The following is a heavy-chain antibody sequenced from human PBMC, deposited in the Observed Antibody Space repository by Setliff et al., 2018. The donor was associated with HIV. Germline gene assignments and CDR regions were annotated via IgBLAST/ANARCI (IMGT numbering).Heavy chain of an antibody. CDR3: ARGRFHRLHRPYSGSGSLGIQYFDY. D-gene: IGHD3-10*01. J-gene: IGHJ4*02. CDR2: INHSGST. CDR1: GGSFSGYY. Sequence: SETLSLTCAVYGGSFSGYYWSWIRQPPGKGLEWIGEINHSGSTNYNPSLKSRVTISVDTFKNQFSLKLSSVTAADTAVYYCARGRFHRLHRPYSGSGSLGIQYFDYWGQGTLVTVSS. V-gene: IGHV4-34*01.